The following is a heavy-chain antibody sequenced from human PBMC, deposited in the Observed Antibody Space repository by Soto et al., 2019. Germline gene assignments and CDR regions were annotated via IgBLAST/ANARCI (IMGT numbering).Heavy chain of an antibody. V-gene: IGHV3-23*01. J-gene: IGHJ5*02. Sequence: EVQLLESGGGLVQPGGSLRLSCEASGFTFKNFAVSWVRQAPGKGMEWVSAIGGSGSSANYADSVKGRFTVSRDDSKSTLYLQMSGLRVDDTALYYCAKDAVAYNGEWDWFDLWGQGTLVTVSS. D-gene: IGHD3-10*01. CDR2: IGGSGSSA. CDR1: GFTFKNFA. CDR3: AKDAVAYNGEWDWFDL.